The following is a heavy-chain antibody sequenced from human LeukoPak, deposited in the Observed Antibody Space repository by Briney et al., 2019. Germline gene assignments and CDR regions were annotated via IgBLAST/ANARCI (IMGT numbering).Heavy chain of an antibody. V-gene: IGHV3-7*05. CDR1: GFTFSSYW. J-gene: IGHJ4*02. CDR3: AGDPDPGTCDY. D-gene: IGHD1-1*01. Sequence: GSLRLSCAASGFTFSSYWMSWVRQAPGKGLEWVANINEDGSEKYYVDSVKGRFTISRDNAKKSLYLQMNSLRAEDTAVYYCAGDPDPGTCDYWGQGTLVTVSP. CDR2: INEDGSEK.